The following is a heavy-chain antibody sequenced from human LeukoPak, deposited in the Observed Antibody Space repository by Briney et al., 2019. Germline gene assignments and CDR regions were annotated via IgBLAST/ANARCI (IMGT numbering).Heavy chain of an antibody. V-gene: IGHV3-21*01. CDR3: ARGYQAGLFDY. Sequence: GGSLRLSCAASGFTFSSASMNWVRQAPGKGLEWVSSISSSSSYIYYADSVKGRFTISRDNAKNSLYLQMNSLRAEDTAVYYCARGYQAGLFDYWGQGTLVTVSS. D-gene: IGHD2-2*01. J-gene: IGHJ4*02. CDR1: GFTFSSAS. CDR2: ISSSSSYI.